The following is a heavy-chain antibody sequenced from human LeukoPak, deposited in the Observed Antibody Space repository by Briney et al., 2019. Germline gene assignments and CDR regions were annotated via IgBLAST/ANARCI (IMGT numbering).Heavy chain of an antibody. CDR1: GFSVNDYY. V-gene: IGHV3-11*01. CDR3: AREMVAGTFDS. J-gene: IGHJ4*02. D-gene: IGHD1-7*01. CDR2: IGGSESIV. Sequence: PGGSLRLSCVVSGFSVNDYYMSWIRQAPGKAREWISDIGGSESIVSYGGSVRGRFTVSRDFAMNSLFLQLNSLSADDTAVYYCAREMVAGTFDSWGQGTLVTVSS.